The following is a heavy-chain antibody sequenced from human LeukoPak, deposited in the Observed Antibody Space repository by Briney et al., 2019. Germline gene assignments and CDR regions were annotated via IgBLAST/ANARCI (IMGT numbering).Heavy chain of an antibody. V-gene: IGHV3-53*04. CDR3: AGGSRRDGYDY. J-gene: IGHJ4*02. Sequence: PGGSLRPSCAASGFTVSSNYMSWVRQAPGKGLEWVSVIYDNGDAYSADSVKGRFTISRHNSKNTLYLQMNSLRPEDTAVYYCAGGSRRDGYDYWGQGTLVTVSS. CDR1: GFTVSSNY. CDR2: IYDNGDA. D-gene: IGHD5-24*01.